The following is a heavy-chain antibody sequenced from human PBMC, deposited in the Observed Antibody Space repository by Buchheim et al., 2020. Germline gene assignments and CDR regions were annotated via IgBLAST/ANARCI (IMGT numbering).Heavy chain of an antibody. CDR1: GYTFTSYY. D-gene: IGHD3-10*01. CDR3: ARVSMGYYGSGSYYNPIDY. Sequence: QVQLVQSGAEVKKPGASVKVSCKASGYTFTSYYMHWVRQAPGQGLEWMGIINPSGGSTSYAQKFQGRVTMTRDTSTSTVYMELSSLRSEDTAAYYCARVSMGYYGSGSYYNPIDYWGQGTL. CDR2: INPSGGST. J-gene: IGHJ4*02. V-gene: IGHV1-46*01.